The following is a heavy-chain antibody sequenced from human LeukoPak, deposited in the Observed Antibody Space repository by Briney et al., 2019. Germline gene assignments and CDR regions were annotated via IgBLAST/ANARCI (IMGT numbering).Heavy chain of an antibody. Sequence: GESLKISCKGSGYSFTSYWIGWVRQMPGKGLEWMGIIYPGDSDTRYSPSFQGQVTISADKSISTAYLQWSSLKASDTAMYYCARHVPGGYCSSTSCYHLDYWGQGTLVTVSS. J-gene: IGHJ4*02. CDR3: ARHVPGGYCSSTSCYHLDY. D-gene: IGHD2-2*01. V-gene: IGHV5-51*01. CDR2: IYPGDSDT. CDR1: GYSFTSYW.